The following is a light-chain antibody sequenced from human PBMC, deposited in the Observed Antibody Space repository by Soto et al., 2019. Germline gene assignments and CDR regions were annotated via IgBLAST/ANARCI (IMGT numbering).Light chain of an antibody. CDR3: QQANSFLHT. V-gene: IGKV1-12*01. J-gene: IGKJ2*01. Sequence: DIQMTQSPSSVSASVGDTVTITCRASQGVSSGLAWYQQKPGKAPKLLIYAASNSLSGVPSRFSGSGAGTDFTLTISSLQPEDSGTYYCQQANSFLHTFGQGSKLEIK. CDR1: QGVSSG. CDR2: AAS.